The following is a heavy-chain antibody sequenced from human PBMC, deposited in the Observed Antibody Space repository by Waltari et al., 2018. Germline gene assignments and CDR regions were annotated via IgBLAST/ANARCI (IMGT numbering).Heavy chain of an antibody. Sequence: QVQLQQWGAGLLKPSETLSLTCAVYGGSFSGSFWCWIRQPPGKGLEWIGEINHSGSTNYNPSLKSRVTISVDTSKNQFSLKLSSVTAADTAVYYCARVPELAGNSLPDYWGQGTLVTVSS. CDR2: INHSGST. D-gene: IGHD6-19*01. CDR3: ARVPELAGNSLPDY. CDR1: GGSFSGSF. J-gene: IGHJ4*02. V-gene: IGHV4-34*01.